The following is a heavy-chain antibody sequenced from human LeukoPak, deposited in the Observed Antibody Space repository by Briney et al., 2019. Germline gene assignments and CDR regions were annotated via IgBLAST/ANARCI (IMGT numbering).Heavy chain of an antibody. V-gene: IGHV4-38-2*02. D-gene: IGHD3-22*01. Sequence: SETLSLTCTVSGYSISSGYYWGWIRQPPGKGLEWIGSIYHSGSTYYNPSLKSRVTISVDTSKNQFSLKLSSVTAADTAVYYCAVDDSSGHWGQGTLVTVSS. J-gene: IGHJ4*02. CDR2: IYHSGST. CDR1: GYSISSGYY. CDR3: AVDDSSGH.